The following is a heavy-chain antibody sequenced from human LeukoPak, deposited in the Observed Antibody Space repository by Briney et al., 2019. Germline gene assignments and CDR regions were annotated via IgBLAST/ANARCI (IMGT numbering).Heavy chain of an antibody. V-gene: IGHV1-18*01. Sequence: ASVKVSCKASGYTFTSYGISWVRQAPGQGLGWMGWISAYNGNTKSAQNLQGRVIMTTDTSTNTAHMELRSLRSDDTAVYYCARIASDGSGTNHYWGQGTQVIVSS. CDR1: GYTFTSYG. J-gene: IGHJ4*02. CDR2: ISAYNGNT. CDR3: ARIASDGSGTNHY. D-gene: IGHD3-10*01.